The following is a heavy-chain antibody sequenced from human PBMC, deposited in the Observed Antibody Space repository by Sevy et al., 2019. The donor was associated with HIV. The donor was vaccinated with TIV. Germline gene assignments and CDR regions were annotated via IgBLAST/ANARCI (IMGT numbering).Heavy chain of an antibody. V-gene: IGHV1-69*13. CDR2: IIPIFGTA. J-gene: IGHJ2*01. D-gene: IGHD3-22*01. CDR3: ARDHLTYYYDSSGSLGWYFDL. CDR1: GGTFSSYA. Sequence: ASVKVSCKASGGTFSSYAISWVRQAPGQGLEWMGGIIPIFGTANYAQKFQGRVTITADESTSTAYMELSSLRSEDTAGYYCARDHLTYYYDSSGSLGWYFDLWGRGTLVTVSS.